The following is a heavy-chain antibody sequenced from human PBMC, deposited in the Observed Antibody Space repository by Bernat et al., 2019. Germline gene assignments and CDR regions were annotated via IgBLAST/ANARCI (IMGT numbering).Heavy chain of an antibody. V-gene: IGHV3-30*18. D-gene: IGHD3-3*02. CDR1: GFTFSSFG. J-gene: IGHJ6*02. CDR2: ISFDGRNQ. CDR3: AKGVSAGSTHFKWSGMDV. Sequence: QVQLVESGGGVVQPGRSLRLSCAASGFTFSSFGMHWVRQTPGKGLEWLAVISFDGRNQYYPDSVKGRFTISRDNFKNTLDLQMNSLRPEDTAVYDCAKGVSAGSTHFKWSGMDVWGQGTTVTVSS.